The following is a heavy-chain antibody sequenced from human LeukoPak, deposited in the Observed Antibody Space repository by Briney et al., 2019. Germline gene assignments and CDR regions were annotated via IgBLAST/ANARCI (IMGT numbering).Heavy chain of an antibody. CDR3: ARDSFDYQYYYGMDV. CDR1: GFTFRNYW. J-gene: IGHJ6*02. Sequence: GSLRLSCAASGFTFRNYWMHWVRQAPGKGLVWVSRISSDGRSTSYADSVKGRFTVSRDNAKNTLYLQMNSLGAEDTAVYYCARDSFDYQYYYGMDVWGQGTTVTVSS. CDR2: ISSDGRST. V-gene: IGHV3-74*01.